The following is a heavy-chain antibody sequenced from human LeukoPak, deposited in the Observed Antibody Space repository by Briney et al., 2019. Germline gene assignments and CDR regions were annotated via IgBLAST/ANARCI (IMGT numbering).Heavy chain of an antibody. J-gene: IGHJ4*02. CDR3: VRRLRYFDWSRVY. V-gene: IGHV3-66*01. CDR2: IYSGGST. CDR1: GFTVSSNY. D-gene: IGHD3-9*01. Sequence: GGSLRLSCAASGFTVSSNYMSWVRQAPGKGLEWVSVIYSGGSTYYADSVKGRFTISRDNSKNTLYLQMSSLRAEDTAVYYCVRRLRYFDWSRVYWGQGTLVTVSS.